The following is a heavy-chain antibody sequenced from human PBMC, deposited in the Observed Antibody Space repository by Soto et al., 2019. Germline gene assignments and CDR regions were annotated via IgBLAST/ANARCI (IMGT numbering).Heavy chain of an antibody. CDR3: ARDPSSGWTNFDS. D-gene: IGHD6-19*01. CDR2: ISSSGTTM. J-gene: IGHJ4*02. CDR1: GFTFSSYA. Sequence: GESLKISCAASGFTFSSYAMNWVRQAPGKGLEWISYISSSGTTMYYADSVKGRFTISRDNAKNSLYLQMNSLRDEDTAVYYCARDPSSGWTNFDSWGQGTLVTVSS. V-gene: IGHV3-48*02.